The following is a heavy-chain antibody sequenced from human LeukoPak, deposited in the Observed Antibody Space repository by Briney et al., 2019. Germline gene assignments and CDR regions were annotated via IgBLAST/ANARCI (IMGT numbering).Heavy chain of an antibody. V-gene: IGHV3-64D*06. J-gene: IGHJ4*02. CDR2: ISSNGGST. CDR3: VKDEPYYYGSGGD. Sequence: TGGSLRLSCSASGFTFSSYAMHWVRQAPGKGLEYVSAISSNGGSTYYADSVKGRFTISRDNSKNTLYLQMSSLRAEDTAVYYCVKDEPYYYGSGGDWGQGTLVTVSS. D-gene: IGHD3-10*01. CDR1: GFTFSSYA.